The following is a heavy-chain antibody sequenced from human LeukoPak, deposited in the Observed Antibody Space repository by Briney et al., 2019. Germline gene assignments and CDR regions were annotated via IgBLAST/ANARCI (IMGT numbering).Heavy chain of an antibody. CDR2: IIPIFGTA. D-gene: IGHD3-22*01. Sequence: SVKVSCKASGGTFSSYAISWVRQAPGQGLEWMGGIIPIFGTANYAQKFQGRVTITADESTSTAYMELSSLRSEDTAVYYCARDITMIVAPNYYYDGMDVWGQGTTVTVSS. CDR3: ARDITMIVAPNYYYDGMDV. V-gene: IGHV1-69*13. CDR1: GGTFSSYA. J-gene: IGHJ6*02.